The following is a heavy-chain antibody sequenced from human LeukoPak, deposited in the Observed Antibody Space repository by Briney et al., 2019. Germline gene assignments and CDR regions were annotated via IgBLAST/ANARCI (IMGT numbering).Heavy chain of an antibody. Sequence: SVKVSCKASGGTFSSYAISWLRQAPGQGLEWMGRIIPIFGTANYAQKFQGRVTITTDESTSTAYMELSSLRSEDTAVYYCASEWGYCSSTSCYPYFDYWGQGTLVTVSS. D-gene: IGHD2-2*01. CDR3: ASEWGYCSSTSCYPYFDY. CDR1: GGTFSSYA. V-gene: IGHV1-69*05. CDR2: IIPIFGTA. J-gene: IGHJ4*02.